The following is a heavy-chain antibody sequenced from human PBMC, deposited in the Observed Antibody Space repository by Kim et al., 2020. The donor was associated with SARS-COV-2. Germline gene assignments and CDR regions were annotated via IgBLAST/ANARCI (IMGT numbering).Heavy chain of an antibody. V-gene: IGHV4-31*02. J-gene: IGHJ5*02. D-gene: IGHD6-13*01. CDR3: ARDTGSQQLPSWFDP. Sequence: PSLRSRVAISVCTSKNQFSLKLGSVTAADTAVYYCARDTGSQQLPSWFDPWGQGTLVTVSS.